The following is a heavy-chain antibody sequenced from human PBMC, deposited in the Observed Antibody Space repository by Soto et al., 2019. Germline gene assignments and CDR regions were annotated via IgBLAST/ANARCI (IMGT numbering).Heavy chain of an antibody. CDR2: VSGGGGST. V-gene: IGHV3-23*01. CDR1: GFTFSSYA. D-gene: IGHD3-9*01. Sequence: GGSLRLSCAASGFTFSSYAMSWVRQAPGKGLEWVSTVSGGGGSTYYADSVKGRFTISRDNSGNTVYLQMNSLNAGDTALYYCAKTESFNGYYNAFDSWGQGTRVTVS. CDR3: AKTESFNGYYNAFDS. J-gene: IGHJ4*02.